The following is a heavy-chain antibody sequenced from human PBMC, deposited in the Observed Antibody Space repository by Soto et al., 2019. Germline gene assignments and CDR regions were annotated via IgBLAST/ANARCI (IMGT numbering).Heavy chain of an antibody. Sequence: GGSLRLSCAASGFTFSSYGMHWVRQAPGKGLEWVAVISYDGSNKYYADSVKGRFTISRDNSKNTLYLQMNSLRAEDTAVYYCAKDVAVARFGINYYFDYWGQGTLVTVSS. J-gene: IGHJ4*02. CDR2: ISYDGSNK. CDR3: AKDVAVARFGINYYFDY. D-gene: IGHD6-19*01. CDR1: GFTFSSYG. V-gene: IGHV3-30*18.